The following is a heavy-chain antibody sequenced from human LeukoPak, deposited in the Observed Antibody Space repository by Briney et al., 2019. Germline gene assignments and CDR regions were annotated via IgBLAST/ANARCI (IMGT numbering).Heavy chain of an antibody. CDR1: GFTFSSYG. V-gene: IGHV3-64*01. D-gene: IGHD3-16*01. J-gene: IGHJ3*02. CDR3: ARGRGGGEGAFDI. Sequence: GGTLRLSCAASGFTFSSYGMSCVPQAPGKGVEYVSAISSNGGSTYYASSVKGRFTISRDNSKNTLYLQMGSQRAEDMAVYYCARGRGGGEGAFDIWGEGTMVTVSS. CDR2: ISSNGGST.